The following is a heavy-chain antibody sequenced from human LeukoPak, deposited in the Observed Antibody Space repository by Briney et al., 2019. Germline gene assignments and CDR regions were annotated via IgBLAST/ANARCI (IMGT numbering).Heavy chain of an antibody. D-gene: IGHD6-6*01. CDR3: ARDRYSSSSCVDY. Sequence: ASVKVSCKASGYTFTSYYMHWVRQAPGQGLKWMGIINPSAGTTRYAQKFQGRVTMTRDTSTDTVYMELSSLRSADTAVYYCARDRYSSSSCVDYWGQGTLVTVSS. J-gene: IGHJ4*02. V-gene: IGHV1-46*01. CDR2: INPSAGTT. CDR1: GYTFTSYY.